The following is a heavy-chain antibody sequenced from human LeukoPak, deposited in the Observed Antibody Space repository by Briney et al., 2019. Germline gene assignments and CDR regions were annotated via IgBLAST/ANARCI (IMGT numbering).Heavy chain of an antibody. V-gene: IGHV1-3*01. J-gene: IGHJ5*02. CDR3: ATLRYDFWSGYRFDP. D-gene: IGHD3-3*01. Sequence: GASVKVSCKASGYTFTSYAMHWVRQAPGQRLEWMGWINAGNGNTKYSQKFQGRVTITRGTSASTAYMELSSLRSEDTAVYYCATLRYDFWSGYRFDPWGQGTLVTVSS. CDR1: GYTFTSYA. CDR2: INAGNGNT.